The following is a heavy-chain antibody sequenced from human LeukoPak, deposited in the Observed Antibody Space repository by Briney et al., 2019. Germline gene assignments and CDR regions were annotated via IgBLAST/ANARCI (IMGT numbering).Heavy chain of an antibody. D-gene: IGHD3-10*01. CDR2: ISYDGSNK. CDR1: GFTFSSYG. V-gene: IGHV3-30*18. Sequence: PGRSLRLSCAASGFTFSSYGMHWVRQAPGKGLEWVAVISYDGSNKYYADSVKGRFTISRDNSENTLYLQMNSLRAEDTAVYYCAKDNSYYYGSGSSDYGMDVWGQGTTVTVSS. J-gene: IGHJ6*02. CDR3: AKDNSYYYGSGSSDYGMDV.